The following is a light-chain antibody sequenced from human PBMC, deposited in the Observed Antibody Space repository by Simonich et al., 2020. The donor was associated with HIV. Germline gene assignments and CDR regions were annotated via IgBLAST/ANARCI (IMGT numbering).Light chain of an antibody. CDR3: MQSTQLRT. J-gene: IGKJ1*01. CDR1: QSLLHSDGKTY. CDR2: EVS. V-gene: IGKV2D-29*02. Sequence: DIVMTQTPLSLSVTRGQPASISCNSSQSLLHSDGKTYLYWYLQKPGQSPQLLMYEVSKRFSGVPDRFSGSGSGTDFTLKNSRVEAEDVGVYYCMQSTQLRTFGQGTKVEIK.